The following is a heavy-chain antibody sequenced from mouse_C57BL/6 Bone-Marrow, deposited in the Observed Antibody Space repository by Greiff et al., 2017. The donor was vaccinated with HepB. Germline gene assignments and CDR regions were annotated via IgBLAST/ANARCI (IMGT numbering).Heavy chain of an antibody. D-gene: IGHD2-5*01. J-gene: IGHJ4*01. CDR3: ARNKGYSNFYYAMDY. CDR1: GFSLTRYG. CDR2: IWSGGST. V-gene: IGHV2-2*01. Sequence: QVQLKQSGPGLVQPSQSLSITCTVSGFSLTRYGVHWVRQSPGKGLEWLGVIWSGGSTDYNAAFISRLSISKDNSKSQVFFKMNSLQADDTAIYYCARNKGYSNFYYAMDYWGQGTSVTVSS.